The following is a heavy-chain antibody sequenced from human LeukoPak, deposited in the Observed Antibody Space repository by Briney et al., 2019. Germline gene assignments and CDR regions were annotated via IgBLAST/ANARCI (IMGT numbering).Heavy chain of an antibody. D-gene: IGHD1-26*01. J-gene: IGHJ3*02. CDR3: ASRSTAVVGAFDI. V-gene: IGHV4-59*08. Sequence: PSETLSLTCAVYGGSFSGYYWSWIRQPPGKGLEWIGYFYYSGSANYNPSLKSRVTISLDTSKNQFSLQLSSVTAADTAVYYCASRSTAVVGAFDIWGQGTMVTVSS. CDR2: FYYSGSA. CDR1: GGSFSGYY.